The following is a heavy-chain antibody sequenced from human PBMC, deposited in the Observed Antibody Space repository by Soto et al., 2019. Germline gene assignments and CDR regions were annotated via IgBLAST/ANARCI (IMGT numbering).Heavy chain of an antibody. J-gene: IGHJ6*03. CDR3: ARDLGRIYYHYYMDV. V-gene: IGHV1-69*04. CDR2: IIPILGIA. D-gene: IGHD1-26*01. Sequence: SVKVSCKASGGTFSSYTISWVRQAPGQGLEWMGRIIPILGIANYAQKFQGRVTITADKSTSTAYMELSSLRSEDTAVYYCARDLGRIYYHYYMDVWGKGTTVTVSS. CDR1: GGTFSSYT.